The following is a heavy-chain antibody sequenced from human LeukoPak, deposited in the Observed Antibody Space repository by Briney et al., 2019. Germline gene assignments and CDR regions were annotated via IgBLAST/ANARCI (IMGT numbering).Heavy chain of an antibody. D-gene: IGHD5-18*01. CDR3: ARVRTGWIQLRDYWFDP. Sequence: SETLSLTCTVSGGSISSYYWSWLRQPPGKGLAWIGYIYYSGSTNYNPSLKSRVTISVDTSKNQFSLKLSSVTAADTAVYYCARVRTGWIQLRDYWFDPWGQGTLVTVSS. CDR2: IYYSGST. J-gene: IGHJ5*02. CDR1: GGSISSYY. V-gene: IGHV4-59*01.